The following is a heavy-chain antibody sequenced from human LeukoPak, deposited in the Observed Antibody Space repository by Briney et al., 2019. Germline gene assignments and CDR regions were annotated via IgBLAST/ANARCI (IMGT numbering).Heavy chain of an antibody. J-gene: IGHJ2*01. V-gene: IGHV4-59*01. D-gene: IGHD3-22*01. CDR3: ARDRDSSGLRDFDL. CDR2: IYYSGNT. Sequence: SETLSLTCTVSGCSISSYYWTWIRQPPGKGLEWIGYIYYSGNTNYNPSLKSRVSISIDTSKNQFSLQLSSVTAADTAVYYCARDRDSSGLRDFDLWGRGTLVTVSA. CDR1: GCSISSYY.